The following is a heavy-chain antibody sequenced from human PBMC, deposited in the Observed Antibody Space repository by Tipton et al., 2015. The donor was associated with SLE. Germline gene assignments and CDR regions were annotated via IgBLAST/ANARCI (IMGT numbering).Heavy chain of an antibody. Sequence: SLRLSCAASGFTFSSYAMHWVRQAPGKGLEWVAVISYDGSNKYYADSVKGRFTISRDNSKNTLYLQMNSLRAEDTAVYYCARSRGSPGFYYFDYWGQGTLVTVSS. CDR3: ARSRGSPGFYYFDY. J-gene: IGHJ4*02. CDR1: GFTFSSYA. V-gene: IGHV3-30*04. CDR2: ISYDGSNK. D-gene: IGHD3-10*01.